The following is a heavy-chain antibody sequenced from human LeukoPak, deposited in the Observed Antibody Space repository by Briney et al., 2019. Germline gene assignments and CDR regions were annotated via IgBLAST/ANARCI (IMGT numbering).Heavy chain of an antibody. CDR2: IIPIFGTA. Sequence: SVKVSCKASGYTFTSYAISWVRQAPGQGLEWMGGIIPIFGTANYTQKFQGRVTITADESTSTPYIELSSLRSEDTAVYYCARGAGIVVVPAAIQGAFDIWGQGTMVTVSS. CDR1: GYTFTSYA. V-gene: IGHV1-69*13. D-gene: IGHD2-2*02. CDR3: ARGAGIVVVPAAIQGAFDI. J-gene: IGHJ3*02.